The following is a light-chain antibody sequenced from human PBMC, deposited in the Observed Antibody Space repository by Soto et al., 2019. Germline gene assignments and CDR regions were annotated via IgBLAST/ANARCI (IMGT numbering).Light chain of an antibody. CDR2: DVN. CDR3: CSYAASYTWV. Sequence: QSALTQPRSVSGSPGQSVTLSCTGTSSDVGDYTYISWNQHHPGKAPKLIIYDVNKRPSGVPDRFSGSKSGNTASLTISGLQAEDEADYYCCSYAASYTWVFGGGTKVTVL. V-gene: IGLV2-11*01. CDR1: SSDVGDYTY. J-gene: IGLJ3*02.